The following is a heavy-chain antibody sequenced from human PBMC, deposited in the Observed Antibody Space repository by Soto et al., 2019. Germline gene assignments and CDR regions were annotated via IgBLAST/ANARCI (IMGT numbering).Heavy chain of an antibody. Sequence: PSETLSLTCTVSGGSISSYYWSWIRQPPGKGLEWIGYIYYSGSTNYNPSLKSRVTISVDTSKNQFFLKLSSVTAADTAVYYCARHRGNYYFDYWGQGTLVTVSS. J-gene: IGHJ4*02. CDR1: GGSISSYY. CDR3: ARHRGNYYFDY. CDR2: IYYSGST. D-gene: IGHD3-10*01. V-gene: IGHV4-59*08.